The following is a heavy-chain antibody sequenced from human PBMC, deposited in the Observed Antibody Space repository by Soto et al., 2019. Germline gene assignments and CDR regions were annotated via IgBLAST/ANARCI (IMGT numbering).Heavy chain of an antibody. CDR3: ASDPKWLVDYFYDF. V-gene: IGHV3-33*01. J-gene: IGHJ4*02. CDR1: GFNFSRYD. D-gene: IGHD3-22*01. CDR2: IWSDGSFK. Sequence: GGSLRLSCEAPGFNFSRYDMHWVRQAPGKGQEWVAVIWSDGSFKDYGDSVNRRFTISRDNSKNMLYLILNSLRAEDTAVYYCASDPKWLVDYFYDFWGQGTLVTVSS.